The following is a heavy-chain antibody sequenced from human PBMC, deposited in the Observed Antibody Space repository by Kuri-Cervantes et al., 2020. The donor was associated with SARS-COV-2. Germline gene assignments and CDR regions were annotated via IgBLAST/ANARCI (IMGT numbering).Heavy chain of an antibody. CDR2: IYHSGST. Sequence: SETLSLTCTVSGYSISSGYYWGWIRQPPGKGLEWIGSIYHSGSTYYNPSLKSRVTISVDTSKNQFSLKLSSVTAADTAVYYCARKVYSSSWYCDYWGQGTLVTVSS. J-gene: IGHJ4*02. V-gene: IGHV4-38-2*02. D-gene: IGHD6-13*01. CDR1: GYSISSGYY. CDR3: ARKVYSSSWYCDY.